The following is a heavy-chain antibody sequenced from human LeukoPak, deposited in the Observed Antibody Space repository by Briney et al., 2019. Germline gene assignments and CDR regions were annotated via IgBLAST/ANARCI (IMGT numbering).Heavy chain of an antibody. V-gene: IGHV3-30*18. CDR1: GFTLSSYG. CDR3: AKVLGSNGDYFDY. CDR2: ISYDGSNK. J-gene: IGHJ4*02. Sequence: PGRSLRLSCAVSGFTLSSYGMHWVRQAPGKGLEWVAGISYDGSNKYYADSVKGRFTISRDNSKNTLYLQMNSLRAEDTAVYYCAKVLGSNGDYFDYWGQGTLVTVSS. D-gene: IGHD4-11*01.